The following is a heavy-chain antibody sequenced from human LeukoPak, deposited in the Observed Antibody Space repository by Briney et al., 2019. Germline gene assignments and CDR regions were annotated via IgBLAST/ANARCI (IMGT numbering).Heavy chain of an antibody. V-gene: IGHV3-30*04. J-gene: IGHJ4*02. D-gene: IGHD3-10*01. Sequence: GGSLRLSCAASGFTFSSYAMHWVRQAPGKGLEWVAVISYDGSNKYYADSVKGRFTISRDNAKNSLYLQMNSLRAEDTAVYYCAKELWFPYWGQGTLVTVSS. CDR3: AKELWFPY. CDR1: GFTFSSYA. CDR2: ISYDGSNK.